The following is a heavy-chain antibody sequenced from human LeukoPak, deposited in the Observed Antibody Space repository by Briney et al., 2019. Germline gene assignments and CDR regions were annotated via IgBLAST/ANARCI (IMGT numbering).Heavy chain of an antibody. J-gene: IGHJ4*02. D-gene: IGHD4-17*01. CDR3: ARQIEAVTQPFDY. CDR2: IYYSGST. V-gene: IGHV4-59*08. Sequence: PSETLSLTCTVFGGSISSYYWSWIRQPPGKGLEWIGYIYYSGSTNYNPSLKSRVTISVDTSKNQFSLKLSSVTAADTAVYYCARQIEAVTQPFDYWGQGTLVTVSS. CDR1: GGSISSYY.